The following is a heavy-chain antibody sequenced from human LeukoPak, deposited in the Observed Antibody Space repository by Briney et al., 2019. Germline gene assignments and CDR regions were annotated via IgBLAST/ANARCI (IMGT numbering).Heavy chain of an antibody. J-gene: IGHJ4*02. Sequence: GGSLRLSCAASGFTFSNDWMSWVRQAPGKGLEWVANIKQDGSEKYYVDSVKGRFTIPRDNAKNSLYLQMNSLRAEDTAVYYCARRRDGGFDYWGQGTLVTVSS. CDR3: ARRRDGGFDY. D-gene: IGHD5-24*01. CDR2: IKQDGSEK. CDR1: GFTFSNDW. V-gene: IGHV3-7*01.